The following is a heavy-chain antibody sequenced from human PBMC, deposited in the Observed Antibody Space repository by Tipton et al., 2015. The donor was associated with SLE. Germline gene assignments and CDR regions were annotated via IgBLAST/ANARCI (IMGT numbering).Heavy chain of an antibody. CDR2: IYYSGST. Sequence: TLSLTCTVSGGSISSYYWSWIRQPPGKGLEWLGYIYYSGSTNYNPSLKSRVTISVDTSKNQFSLKLSSVTAADTAVYYCATFPKTDAFDIWGQGTMVTVSS. J-gene: IGHJ3*02. V-gene: IGHV4-59*08. CDR3: ATFPKTDAFDI. CDR1: GGSISSYY.